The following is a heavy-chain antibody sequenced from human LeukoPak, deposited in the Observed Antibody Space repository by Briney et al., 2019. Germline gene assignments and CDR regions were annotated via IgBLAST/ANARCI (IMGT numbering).Heavy chain of an antibody. Sequence: GGSLRLSCAASGFTYSSYWMNWVGQAPGKGLEWVANIKRDGNEKNYVDSVKGRFSISRDNAKNSLYLQMDSLRGEDTAVYYCAKEGAYSIITYDSWGQGALVTVSS. V-gene: IGHV3-7*01. CDR3: AKEGAYSIITYDS. CDR2: IKRDGNEK. CDR1: GFTYSSYW. D-gene: IGHD3-10*01. J-gene: IGHJ5*01.